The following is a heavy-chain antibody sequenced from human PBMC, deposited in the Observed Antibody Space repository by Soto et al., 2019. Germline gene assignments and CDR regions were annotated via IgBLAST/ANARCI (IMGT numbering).Heavy chain of an antibody. CDR2: IIPLFRTP. J-gene: IGHJ6*02. CDR3: ARDNGRPQLGGNYYYITDV. CDR1: GGTFPSYA. D-gene: IGHD3-3*02. V-gene: IGHV1-69*12. Sequence: QVQLVQSGAEVKEPGSSVKISCQASGGTFPSYALSWVRRAPGQGLEWMGGIIPLFRTPDYAQKFQGRVTITADESTSTAYMELSSLRSEDTAIYYCARDNGRPQLGGNYYYITDVWGQGTTITVSS.